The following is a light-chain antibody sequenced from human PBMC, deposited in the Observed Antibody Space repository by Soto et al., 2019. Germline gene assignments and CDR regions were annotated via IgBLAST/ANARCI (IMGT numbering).Light chain of an antibody. J-gene: IGKJ1*01. CDR2: LAS. CDR3: QQTYKTPLP. CDR1: QSISNY. V-gene: IGKV1-39*01. Sequence: DIQMTQSPSSLSASVGDRVTITCRASQSISNYLNWYQQRPGKAPKLLIYLASSLSSGVPSKFSGSGSGTDFTPTISVLQREDSATYYFQQTYKTPLPFGQGTQVEIK.